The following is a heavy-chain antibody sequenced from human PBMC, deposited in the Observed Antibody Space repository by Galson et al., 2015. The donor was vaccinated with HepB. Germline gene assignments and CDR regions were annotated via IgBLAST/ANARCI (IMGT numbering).Heavy chain of an antibody. CDR1: GFTFSTYW. D-gene: IGHD2-21*01. V-gene: IGHV3-7*03. J-gene: IGHJ5*01. CDR3: ARGRLPGCGLIRRCGWFDS. CDR2: IKKDGSEK. Sequence: SLRLSCAASGFTFSTYWMSWVRQAPGKGLEWVSDIKKDGSEKYYVGSVKGRFTISRDNAKNSLYLQMNSLRAEDTAMYYCARGRLPGCGLIRRCGWFDSWGQGTLVTVSS.